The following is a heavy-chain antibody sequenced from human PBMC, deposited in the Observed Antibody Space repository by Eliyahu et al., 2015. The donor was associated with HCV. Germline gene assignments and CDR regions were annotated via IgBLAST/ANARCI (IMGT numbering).Heavy chain of an antibody. Sequence: QVQLVQSGAEVKKPGASVXVSCXASGYTFXSYXINXVRQATGQGLEWMGWMNPNSGNTGYAQKFQGRVTMTRNTSISTAYMELSSLRSEDTAVYYCARARSGVAARRGSWFDPWGQGTLVTVSS. CDR2: MNPNSGNT. V-gene: IGHV1-8*01. CDR3: ARARSGVAARRGSWFDP. J-gene: IGHJ5*02. CDR1: GYTFXSYX. D-gene: IGHD6-6*01.